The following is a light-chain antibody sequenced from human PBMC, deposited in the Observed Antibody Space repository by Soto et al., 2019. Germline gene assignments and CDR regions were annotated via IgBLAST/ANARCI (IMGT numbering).Light chain of an antibody. V-gene: IGKV1-17*03. Sequence: DIQMTQSPSVMSASVGDTVTITCRASQGINNSLAWFQHQPGKVPKRLIYAASDLERGIPSSFSGSGSLTEFTLTISSLLPEAVANSYCQHDSTYPATFGGGTKVEIK. CDR3: QHDSTYPAT. J-gene: IGKJ4*01. CDR2: AAS. CDR1: QGINNS.